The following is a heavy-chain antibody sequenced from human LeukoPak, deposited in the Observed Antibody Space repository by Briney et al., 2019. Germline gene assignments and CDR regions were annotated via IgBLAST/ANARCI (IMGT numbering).Heavy chain of an antibody. CDR2: TYYRSKWYI. Sequence: SQTLSLTCAISGDSVSSNSAGWNWIRQSPSRGLEWLGRTYYRSKWYIDYAISVNSRITINPDTSKNQFSLQLKSVTPEDTAVYYCARGGLVRGTLNSLSACDIWGQGTMVTVSS. CDR3: ARGGLVRGTLNSLSACDI. J-gene: IGHJ3*02. D-gene: IGHD3-10*01. V-gene: IGHV6-1*01. CDR1: GDSVSSNSAG.